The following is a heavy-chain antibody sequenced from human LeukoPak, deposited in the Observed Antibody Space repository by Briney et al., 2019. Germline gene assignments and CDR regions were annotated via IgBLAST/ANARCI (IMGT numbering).Heavy chain of an antibody. CDR1: GGSISSYY. J-gene: IGHJ3*02. CDR2: IYYSGST. D-gene: IGHD3-10*01. Sequence: SETLSLTCTVSGGSISSYYWSRIRQPPGKGLEWIGYIYYSGSTNYNPSLKSRVTISVDTSKNQFSLKLSSVTAADTAVYYCARSYAFDIWGQGTMVTVSS. CDR3: ARSYAFDI. V-gene: IGHV4-59*01.